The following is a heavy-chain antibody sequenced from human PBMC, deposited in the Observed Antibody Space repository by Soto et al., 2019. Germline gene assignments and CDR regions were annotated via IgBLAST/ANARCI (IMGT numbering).Heavy chain of an antibody. CDR1: GFTFNSYG. J-gene: IGHJ4*02. Sequence: GGSLRLSCAASGFTFNSYGMHWVRQAPGKGLEWVAVIWYDGSNKYYADSVKGRFTISRDNSKNTLYLQMNSLRAEDTAVYYCAKNRPPPSTGPIDYWGQGTLVTVSS. D-gene: IGHD4-17*01. CDR3: AKNRPPPSTGPIDY. CDR2: IWYDGSNK. V-gene: IGHV3-30*02.